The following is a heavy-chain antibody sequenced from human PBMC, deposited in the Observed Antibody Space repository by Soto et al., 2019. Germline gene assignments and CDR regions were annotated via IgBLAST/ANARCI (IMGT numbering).Heavy chain of an antibody. CDR3: ARDARNYDFWSGYPSDYYYGMDV. CDR2: IKQDGSEK. Sequence: GGSLRLSCAASGFTFSSYWMSWVRQAPGEGLEWVANIKQDGSEKYYVDSVKGRFTISRDNAKNSLYLQMNSLRAEDTAVYYCARDARNYDFWSGYPSDYYYGMDVWGQGTTVTVSS. V-gene: IGHV3-7*05. CDR1: GFTFSSYW. D-gene: IGHD3-3*01. J-gene: IGHJ6*02.